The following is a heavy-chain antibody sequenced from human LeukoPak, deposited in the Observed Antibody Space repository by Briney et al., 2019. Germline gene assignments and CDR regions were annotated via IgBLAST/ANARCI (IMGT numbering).Heavy chain of an antibody. CDR1: GGTFSSYA. J-gene: IGHJ4*02. CDR3: ARDFNYYGSGSLHY. V-gene: IGHV1-69*04. D-gene: IGHD3-10*01. CDR2: IIPILGIA. Sequence: SVKVSCKASGGTFSSYAISWVRQAPGQGLEWMGRIIPILGIANYAQKFQGRVTMTRDTSTSTVYMELSSLRSEDTAVYYCARDFNYYGSGSLHYWGQGTLVTVSS.